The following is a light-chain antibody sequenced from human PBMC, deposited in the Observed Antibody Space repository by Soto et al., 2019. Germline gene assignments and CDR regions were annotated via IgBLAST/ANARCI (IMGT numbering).Light chain of an antibody. V-gene: IGKV1-9*01. CDR1: QGISSY. CDR3: QQTYATPIT. J-gene: IGKJ5*01. CDR2: AAS. Sequence: IQLTQSPSSLSTSVRDRVTITCRASQGISSYLAWYQQKPGKAPKLLIYAASTLQSGVPSRFSGSGSGTDFTLTISSLQPEDCATYYCQQTYATPITFGQGTRLEIK.